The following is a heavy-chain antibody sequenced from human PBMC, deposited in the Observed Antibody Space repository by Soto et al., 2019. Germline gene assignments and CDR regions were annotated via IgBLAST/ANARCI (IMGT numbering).Heavy chain of an antibody. CDR3: ARDRGQQQLVWRYYYGMDV. CDR2: ISYDGSNK. J-gene: IGHJ6*02. CDR1: GFTFSSYA. D-gene: IGHD6-13*01. V-gene: IGHV3-30-3*01. Sequence: GGSLRLSCAASGFTFSSYAMHWVRQAPGKGLEWVAVISYDGSNKYYADSVKGRFTISRDNSKNTLYLQMNSLRAEDTAVYYCARDRGQQQLVWRYYYGMDVWGQGATVTVSS.